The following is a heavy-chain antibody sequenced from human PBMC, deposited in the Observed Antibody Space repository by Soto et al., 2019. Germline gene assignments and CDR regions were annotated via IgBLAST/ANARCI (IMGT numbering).Heavy chain of an antibody. D-gene: IGHD6-6*01. V-gene: IGHV3-48*01. CDR2: ISSSSNSI. CDR3: ASPVECSTTRCIR. Sequence: EVQLVESGGGLVQPGGSLRLSCAASGFTFSSYSMNWVSQAPGKGLEWVSYISSSSNSIYYADSVKGRFTIYRDNAKNSLHLKMNSLRAEDTAVYYGASPVECSTTRCIRWGQGTLVTVSS. J-gene: IGHJ4*02. CDR1: GFTFSSYS.